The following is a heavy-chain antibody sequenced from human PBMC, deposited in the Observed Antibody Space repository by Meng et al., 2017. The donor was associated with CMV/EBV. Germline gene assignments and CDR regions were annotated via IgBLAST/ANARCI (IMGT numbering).Heavy chain of an antibody. CDR1: GFTFSSYW. CDR2: IKQDGSEK. J-gene: IGHJ4*02. Sequence: GESLKISCAASGFTFSSYWMSWVRQAPGKGLEWVANIKQDGSEKYYVDSVKGRFTISRDNAKNSLYLQMNSLRAEDTAVYYCARDVVHGYSSSWYHIDYWGQGTLVTVSS. V-gene: IGHV3-7*01. D-gene: IGHD6-13*01. CDR3: ARDVVHGYSSSWYHIDY.